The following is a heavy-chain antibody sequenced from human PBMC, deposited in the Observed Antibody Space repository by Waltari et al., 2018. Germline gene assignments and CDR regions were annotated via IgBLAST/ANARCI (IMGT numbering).Heavy chain of an antibody. D-gene: IGHD6-19*01. CDR2: IIPIFGTA. CDR1: GGTFSSYA. CDR3: ARITTGYSSGWYEFDY. Sequence: QVQLVQSGAEVKKPGSSVTVSCKASGGTFSSYAIRWVRQAPGQGLAWMGGIIPIFGTANYAQKFQGRVTITTDESTSTAYMELSSLRSEDTAVYYCARITTGYSSGWYEFDYWGQGTLVTVSS. J-gene: IGHJ4*02. V-gene: IGHV1-69*05.